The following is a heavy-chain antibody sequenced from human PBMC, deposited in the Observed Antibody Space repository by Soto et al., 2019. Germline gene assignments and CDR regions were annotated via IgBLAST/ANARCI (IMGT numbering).Heavy chain of an antibody. CDR2: IYYSGST. Sequence: SETLSLTCTVSGGSISSGDYYWSWIRQPPGKGLEWIGYIYYSGSTYYNPSLKSRVTISVDTSKNQFSLKLSSVTAADTAVYYCARSARFLYYFDYWGQGTLVTVSS. CDR3: ARSARFLYYFDY. CDR1: GGSISSGDYY. J-gene: IGHJ4*02. V-gene: IGHV4-30-4*01. D-gene: IGHD2-21*01.